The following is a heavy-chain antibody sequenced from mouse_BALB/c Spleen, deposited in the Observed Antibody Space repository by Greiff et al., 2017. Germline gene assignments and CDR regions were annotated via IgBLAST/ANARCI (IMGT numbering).Heavy chain of an antibody. CDR1: GYSFTGYN. D-gene: IGHD2-14*01. CDR3: ARDYRYDFYFDY. Sequence: EVKLQESGPELEKPGASVKISCKASGYSFTGYNMNWVKQSNGKSLEWIGNIEPYYGGTSYNQKFKGKATLTVDKSSSTAYMQLKSLTSEDSAVYYCARDYRYDFYFDYWGQGTTLTVSS. V-gene: IGHV1-39*01. J-gene: IGHJ2*01. CDR2: IEPYYGGT.